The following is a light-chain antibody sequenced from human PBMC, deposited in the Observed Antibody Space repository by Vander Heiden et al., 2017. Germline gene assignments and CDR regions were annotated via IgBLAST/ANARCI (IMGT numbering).Light chain of an antibody. J-gene: IGKJ2*01. V-gene: IGKV3-20*01. CDR2: GAS. CDR1: QSLSSSY. Sequence: EIVLTQYPGTLSSSPGERATLSCRASQSLSSSYLAWYQQKPGQAPRLLIYGASSRATAIPDRFSGGGSGTDFTLTISGLEPEDFAVYYCQQYGSSPPFTFGQGTKLEIK. CDR3: QQYGSSPPFT.